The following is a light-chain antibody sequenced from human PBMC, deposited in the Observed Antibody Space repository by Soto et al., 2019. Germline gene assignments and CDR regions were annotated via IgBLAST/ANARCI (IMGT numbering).Light chain of an antibody. J-gene: IGKJ4*01. CDR2: DAS. CDR3: LQYDNVPRL. Sequence: DIQMTQSPSSLSASVGDRVTITCQASQYISDYLNWYQQKPGKAPKLLIYDASNLQTGVPVRFRGSGSGTHFTFTISSLQPEDAATYYCLQYDNVPRLFGGGTKVEIK. CDR1: QYISDY. V-gene: IGKV1-33*01.